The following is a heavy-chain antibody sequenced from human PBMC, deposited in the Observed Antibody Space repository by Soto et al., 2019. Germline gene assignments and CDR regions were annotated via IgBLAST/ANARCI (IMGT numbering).Heavy chain of an antibody. CDR2: IYYSGST. V-gene: IGHV4-59*01. J-gene: IGHJ6*04. CDR1: GGSISSYY. D-gene: IGHD3-22*01. Sequence: SETLSLTCTVSGGSISSYYWSWIRQPPGKGLEWIGYIYYSGSTNYNPSLKSRVTISVDTSKNQFSLKLSSVTAADTAVYYCASGQFYYDSSGYPKAYGMDVWGEGTTVTVSS. CDR3: ASGQFYYDSSGYPKAYGMDV.